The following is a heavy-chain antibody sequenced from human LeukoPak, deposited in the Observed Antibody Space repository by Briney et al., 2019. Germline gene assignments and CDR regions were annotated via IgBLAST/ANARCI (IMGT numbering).Heavy chain of an antibody. CDR1: GFTFSSYD. V-gene: IGHV3-13*03. Sequence: GGPLRLSCAACGFTFSSYDMHWVRQATGKAREGVSAMGTGGDTYFPGLVKGQFTISRENAKNSLYLQMNSLRAGDTAVYYCARDLYWNDYVWGSYRWSMDVWGKGTTVTVSS. D-gene: IGHD3-16*02. J-gene: IGHJ6*03. CDR2: MGTGGDT. CDR3: ARDLYWNDYVWGSYRWSMDV.